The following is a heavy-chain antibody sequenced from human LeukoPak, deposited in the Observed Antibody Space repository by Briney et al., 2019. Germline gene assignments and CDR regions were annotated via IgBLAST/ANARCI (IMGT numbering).Heavy chain of an antibody. D-gene: IGHD3-10*01. Sequence: PGGSLRLSCAASGLTFSSNWMHWVRQAPGKGLVWVSRINSDGSSTNYGDSVKGRFTISRDNAKNTLYLQMNSLRAEDTAMYYCARAVYYSNYLGYWGQGTLVTVSS. CDR1: GLTFSSNW. J-gene: IGHJ4*01. CDR3: ARAVYYSNYLGY. V-gene: IGHV3-74*01. CDR2: INSDGSST.